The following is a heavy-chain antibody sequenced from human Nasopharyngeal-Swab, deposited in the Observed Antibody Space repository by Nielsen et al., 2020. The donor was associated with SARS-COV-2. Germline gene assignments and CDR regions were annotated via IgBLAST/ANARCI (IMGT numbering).Heavy chain of an antibody. CDR3: AREGTYYYDSSGYSY. CDR1: GGSISSGDYY. J-gene: IGHJ4*02. Sequence: SETLSLTCTVSGGSISSGDYYWRWIRQPPGKGLEWIGYIYYSGSTYYNPSLKSRVTISVDTSKNQFSLKLSSVTAADAAVYYCAREGTYYYDSSGYSYWGRGTLVTVSS. CDR2: IYYSGST. D-gene: IGHD3-22*01. V-gene: IGHV4-30-4*01.